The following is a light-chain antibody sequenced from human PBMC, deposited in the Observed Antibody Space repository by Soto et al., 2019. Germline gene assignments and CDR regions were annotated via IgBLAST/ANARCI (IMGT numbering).Light chain of an antibody. CDR2: AVS. CDR1: SSYIGPYDH. J-gene: IGLJ1*01. CDR3: SSYAGNYIYV. Sequence: QSVLTQPRSVSGSPGQSVTISCTRTSSYIGPYDHVAWYQQHPGKAPKLIIFAVSKRPSGVPDRFSGSKSGNTASLTISGLQAEDEAAYYCSSYAGNYIYVFATGTKVTVL. V-gene: IGLV2-11*01.